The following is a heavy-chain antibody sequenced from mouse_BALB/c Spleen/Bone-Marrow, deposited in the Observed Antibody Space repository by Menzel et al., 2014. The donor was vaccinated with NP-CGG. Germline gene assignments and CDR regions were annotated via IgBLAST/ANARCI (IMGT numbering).Heavy chain of an antibody. V-gene: IGHV14-3*02. Sequence: EVKVVESGAELVKPGASVKLSCTASGFNIKDTYMHWVKQRPKQGLEWIGRIDPANGNTKFDPKFQGKATITADTSSNTAYLQLSSLTSEDTAVCYCARGNYYFDYWGQGTTLTVSS. CDR1: GFNIKDTY. D-gene: IGHD2-1*01. CDR3: ARGNYYFDY. CDR2: IDPANGNT. J-gene: IGHJ2*01.